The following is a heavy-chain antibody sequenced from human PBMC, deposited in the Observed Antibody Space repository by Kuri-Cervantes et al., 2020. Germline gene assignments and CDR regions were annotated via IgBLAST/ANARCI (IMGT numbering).Heavy chain of an antibody. V-gene: IGHV3-9*01. D-gene: IGHD5-12*01. CDR1: GFTFDDYA. CDR2: ISWNSGSI. CDR3: AKGRNSGYGFDAFDI. Sequence: LSLTCAASGFTFDDYAMHWVRQAPGKGLEWVSGISWNSGSIGYADSVKGRFTISRDNAKNSLYLQMNSLRAEDTALYYCAKGRNSGYGFDAFDIWGQGTMVTVSS. J-gene: IGHJ3*02.